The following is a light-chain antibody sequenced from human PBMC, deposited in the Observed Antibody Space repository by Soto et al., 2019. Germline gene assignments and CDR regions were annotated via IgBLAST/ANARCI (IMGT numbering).Light chain of an antibody. CDR1: HSVSSN. J-gene: IGKJ1*01. CDR2: DAS. Sequence: EIVMTQSPATLSVSPGERATLSCRASHSVSSNLAWYQHNPGQAPRLLIFDASYRAAGIPARFRGSGSGTDFTLTIDSLEPEDFAVYYCQQRTNWLWTFGPGTKVDIK. V-gene: IGKV3-11*01. CDR3: QQRTNWLWT.